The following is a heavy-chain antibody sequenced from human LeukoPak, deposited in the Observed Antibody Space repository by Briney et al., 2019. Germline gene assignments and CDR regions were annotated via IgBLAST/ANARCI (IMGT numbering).Heavy chain of an antibody. CDR1: GFTFSSYS. Sequence: GGSLRLSCAASGFTFSSYSINWVRQAPGKGLEWVSTITSSGSITYYADSVKGRFTNSRDNSKNTLYLQMNSLGAEDTAVYYCAKTMGAIDHDYWGQGTLVTVSS. CDR2: ITSSGSIT. D-gene: IGHD1-26*01. J-gene: IGHJ4*02. CDR3: AKTMGAIDHDY. V-gene: IGHV3-23*05.